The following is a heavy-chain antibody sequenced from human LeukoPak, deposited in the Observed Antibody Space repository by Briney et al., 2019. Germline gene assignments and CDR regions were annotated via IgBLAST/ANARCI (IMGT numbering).Heavy chain of an antibody. Sequence: SVKVSCKASGGTFSSYAISWVRQAPGQGLEWMGGIIPIFGTANYAQKFQGRVTITTDESTSTAYMELSSLRSEDTAVYYCARDYYDSNGYYGRNAFDIWGQGTMVTVSS. V-gene: IGHV1-69*05. CDR2: IIPIFGTA. D-gene: IGHD3-22*01. J-gene: IGHJ3*02. CDR3: ARDYYDSNGYYGRNAFDI. CDR1: GGTFSSYA.